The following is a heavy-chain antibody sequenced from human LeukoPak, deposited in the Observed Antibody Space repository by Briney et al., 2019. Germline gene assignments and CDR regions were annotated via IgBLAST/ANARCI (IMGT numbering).Heavy chain of an antibody. D-gene: IGHD2-2*01. V-gene: IGHV4-31*03. J-gene: IGHJ4*02. CDR1: GGSINSGGYY. CDR2: IYYSGST. CDR3: ARGARRPALSSFDY. Sequence: PSETLSLTCTVSGGSINSGGYYWSWIRQHPGKGLEWIGYIYYSGSTYYNPSLKSRVTISVDTSKNQFSLKLSSVTAADTAVYYCARGARRPALSSFDYWGQGTLVTVSS.